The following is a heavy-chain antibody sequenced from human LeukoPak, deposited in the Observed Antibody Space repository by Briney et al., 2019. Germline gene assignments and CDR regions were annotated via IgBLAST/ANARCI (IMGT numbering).Heavy chain of an antibody. CDR3: ARYDDSSGYSHYYYGMDV. D-gene: IGHD3-22*01. CDR1: GYTFTSYG. Sequence: ASVKVSCKASGYTFTSYGISWVRQAPGQGLEWMGWISAYNGNTNYAQKLQGRVTMTTDTSTSTAYMELRSLRSDDTAVYYCARYDDSSGYSHYYYGMDVWGQGTTVTVSS. CDR2: ISAYNGNT. V-gene: IGHV1-18*01. J-gene: IGHJ6*02.